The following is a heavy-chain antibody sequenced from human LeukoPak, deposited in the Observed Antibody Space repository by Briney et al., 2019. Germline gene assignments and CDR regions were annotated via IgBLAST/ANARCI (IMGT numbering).Heavy chain of an antibody. D-gene: IGHD5-18*01. CDR2: IYYSGST. Sequence: SSETLSLTCTVSGGSISSYYWSWVRQPPGKGLEWTGYIYYSGSTNYNPSLKSRVTISVDTSKNQFSLKLSSVTAADTAVYYCARVDTALVTFDYWGQGTLLTVSS. J-gene: IGHJ4*02. CDR3: ARVDTALVTFDY. V-gene: IGHV4-59*01. CDR1: GGSISSYY.